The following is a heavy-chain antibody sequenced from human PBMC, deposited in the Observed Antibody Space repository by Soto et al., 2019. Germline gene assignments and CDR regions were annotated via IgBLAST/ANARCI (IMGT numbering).Heavy chain of an antibody. V-gene: IGHV3-23*01. Sequence: TGGSLRLACAASGFTFSSYAMSWVRRAPGKGLEWVSAISGSGGSTYYADSVRGRFTISRDNSKNTLYLQMNSLRAEDTAVYYCAPRPGRATSYWGQGTLVTVSS. CDR3: APRPGRATSY. CDR1: GFTFSSYA. CDR2: ISGSGGST. J-gene: IGHJ4*02. D-gene: IGHD1-26*01.